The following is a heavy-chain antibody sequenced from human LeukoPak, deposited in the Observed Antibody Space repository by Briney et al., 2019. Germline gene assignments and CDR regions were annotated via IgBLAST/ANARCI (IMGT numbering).Heavy chain of an antibody. Sequence: PGGSLRLSCAASGFTFSSYSMDWVHQAPGKGPEWVSTIGSSSTYTDYADSVKGRFTISRDNAKNSLYLQMNSLRAEDTAVYYCLNMGAGILPYWGQGTLVTVSS. CDR2: IGSSSTYT. J-gene: IGHJ4*02. CDR1: GFTFSSYS. V-gene: IGHV3-21*01. CDR3: LNMGAGILPY. D-gene: IGHD4/OR15-4a*01.